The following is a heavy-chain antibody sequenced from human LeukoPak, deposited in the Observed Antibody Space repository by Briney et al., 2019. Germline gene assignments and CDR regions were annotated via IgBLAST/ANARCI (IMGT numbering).Heavy chain of an antibody. CDR1: GFTFSSYG. CDR3: ARERCGGDCYFDY. D-gene: IGHD2-21*02. Sequence: GRSLRLSCAASGFTFSSYGMHWVRRAPGKGLEWVAVIWYDGSNKYYADSVKGRFTISRDNSKNTLYLQMNSLRAEDTAVYYCARERCGGDCYFDYWGQGTLVTVSS. CDR2: IWYDGSNK. J-gene: IGHJ4*02. V-gene: IGHV3-33*01.